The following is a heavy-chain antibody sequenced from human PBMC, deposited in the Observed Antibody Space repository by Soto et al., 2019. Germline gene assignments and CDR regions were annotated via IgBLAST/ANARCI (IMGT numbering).Heavy chain of an antibody. V-gene: IGHV4-34*01. CDR3: ARGMVPAAMGGPNWFDP. Sequence: QVQLQQWGAGLLKPSETLSLTCAVYGGSFSGYYWSWIRQPPGKGLEWIGEINHSGSTNYNPSLKSRGTISVDTSKNQFSLKLSSVTAADTAVYYCARGMVPAAMGGPNWFDPWGQGTLVTVSS. CDR2: INHSGST. D-gene: IGHD2-2*01. J-gene: IGHJ5*02. CDR1: GGSFSGYY.